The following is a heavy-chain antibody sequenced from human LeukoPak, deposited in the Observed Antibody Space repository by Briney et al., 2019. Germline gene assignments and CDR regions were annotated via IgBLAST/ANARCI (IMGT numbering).Heavy chain of an antibody. CDR2: TNPNSGGT. CDR1: GYTFTGYY. Sequence: ASVKVSCKASGYTFTGYYMHWVRQAPGQGLEWMGWTNPNSGGTNYAQKFQGRVTMTRDTSISTAYMELSRLRSDDTAVYYCARVQRGDDFWSGYYHYYYYMDVWGKGTTVTVSS. CDR3: ARVQRGDDFWSGYYHYYYYMDV. J-gene: IGHJ6*03. D-gene: IGHD3-3*01. V-gene: IGHV1-2*02.